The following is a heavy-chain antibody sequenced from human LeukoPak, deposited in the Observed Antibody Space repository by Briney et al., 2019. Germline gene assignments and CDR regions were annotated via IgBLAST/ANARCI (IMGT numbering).Heavy chain of an antibody. CDR1: GGSFSGYY. D-gene: IGHD3-22*01. CDR2: IDHSGFT. Sequence: SETLSLNCAVYGGSFSGYYWRWMRQPPGKELEWIGEIDHSGFTIYNPSLKSRVAISEDTSKNQFSLKLSSVTAADTAVYYCARGPPRDYGTSGFYYNYWGQGTLVTVSS. CDR3: ARGPPRDYGTSGFYYNY. V-gene: IGHV4-34*01. J-gene: IGHJ4*02.